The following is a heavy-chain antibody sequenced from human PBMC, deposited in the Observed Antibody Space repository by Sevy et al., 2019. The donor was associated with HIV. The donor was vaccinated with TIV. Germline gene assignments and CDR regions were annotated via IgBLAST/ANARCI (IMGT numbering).Heavy chain of an antibody. CDR3: SPANGSREDFSDN. J-gene: IGHJ4*02. CDR2: VKGKTEGWKI. V-gene: IGHV3-15*01. Sequence: GGSLRLSGAASGFTFTYAWMSWVRQAPGKGLEWVGGVKGKTEGWKIDYAAPVKGRFTISRDDSNTTLYLQMNSLNPEDTVVYYCSPANGSREDFSDNWGQGTLVTVSS. CDR1: GFTFTYAW.